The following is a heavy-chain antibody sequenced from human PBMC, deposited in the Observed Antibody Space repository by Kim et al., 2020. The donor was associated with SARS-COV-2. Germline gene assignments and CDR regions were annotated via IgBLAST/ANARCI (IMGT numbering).Heavy chain of an antibody. CDR1: GLTVSSNY. Sequence: GGSLRLSCAASGLTVSSNYMSWVRQAPGKGLEWVSVIYSGGSTYYADSVKGRFTISRDNSTNTLYLQMNSLRAEDTAVYYCARGSTVIHYYYGMDVWGQGTTVTVSS. D-gene: IGHD4-4*01. CDR3: ARGSTVIHYYYGMDV. J-gene: IGHJ6*02. V-gene: IGHV3-53*01. CDR2: IYSGGST.